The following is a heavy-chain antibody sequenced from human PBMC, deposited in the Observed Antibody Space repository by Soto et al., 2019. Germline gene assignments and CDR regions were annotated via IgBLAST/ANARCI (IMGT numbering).Heavy chain of an antibody. V-gene: IGHV3-23*01. J-gene: IGHJ6*03. Sequence: VGSLILSCAASGFNFSSYSMSWVRQTPGKGLEWVSTISGSGGHTYYADSVKGRFTLSRDNSKNTLYLQMNTLRAEDTAVYYCVKAPSEYYYYMDVWGEGTTVTVSS. CDR2: ISGSGGHT. CDR1: GFNFSSYS. CDR3: VKAPSEYYYYMDV.